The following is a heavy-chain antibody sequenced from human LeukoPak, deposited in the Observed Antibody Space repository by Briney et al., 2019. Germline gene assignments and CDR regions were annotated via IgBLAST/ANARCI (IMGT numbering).Heavy chain of an antibody. CDR2: INHSGST. CDR3: ARGSRIAAARY. CDR1: GGSFSGYY. V-gene: IGHV4-34*01. Sequence: SETLSLTCAVYGGSFSGYYWSWIRQPPGKGLVWIGEINHSGSTNYNPSLKSRVTISVDTSKNQFSLKLSSVTAADTAVYYCARGSRIAAARYWGQGNLVTVSS. D-gene: IGHD6-13*01. J-gene: IGHJ4*02.